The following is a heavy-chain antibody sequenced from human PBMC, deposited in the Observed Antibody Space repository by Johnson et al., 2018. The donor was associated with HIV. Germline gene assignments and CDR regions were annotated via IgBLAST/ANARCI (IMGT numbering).Heavy chain of an antibody. J-gene: IGHJ3*02. D-gene: IGHD1-26*01. V-gene: IGHV3-30-3*01. Sequence: QVQLVESGGGLVKPGGSLRLSCAASGFTFTSYTMHWVRQAPGKGLEWVALTSYDGTYKYYIDSVKGRFTVSRDNAKNSLYLQMNSLRAEDTALYYCAKVPYGGSADDAFDIWGQGTMVTVPS. CDR3: AKVPYGGSADDAFDI. CDR1: GFTFTSYT. CDR2: TSYDGTYK.